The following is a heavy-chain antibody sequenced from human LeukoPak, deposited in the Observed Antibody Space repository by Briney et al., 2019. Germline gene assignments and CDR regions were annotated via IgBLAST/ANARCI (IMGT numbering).Heavy chain of an antibody. CDR2: IRATAGTT. Sequence: PAGGSLRLSCAASGVTFSSYAMTWVRQAPGEGLEWVSTIRATAGTTYYEDSVKGRFTISRDNSKDTLYLQMNSLRADDTAVYYCVRGGTDILLEPPAIPFDYWGQGALVTVSS. CDR1: GVTFSSYA. V-gene: IGHV3-23*01. J-gene: IGHJ4*02. D-gene: IGHD2-8*01. CDR3: VRGGTDILLEPPAIPFDY.